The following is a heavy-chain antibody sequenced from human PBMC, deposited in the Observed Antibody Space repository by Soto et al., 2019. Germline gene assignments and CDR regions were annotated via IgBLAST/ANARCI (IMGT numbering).Heavy chain of an antibody. CDR1: GYSFTSYW. CDR2: IYPGDSDT. Sequence: GESLKISCKGSGYSFTSYWIGWVRQMPGKGLEWTGIIYPGDSDTRYSPSFQGQVTISADKSISTAYLQWSSLKASDTAMYYCARLLNLVDSGYYFDYWGQGTLVTVSS. CDR3: ARLLNLVDSGYYFDY. J-gene: IGHJ4*02. D-gene: IGHD3-22*01. V-gene: IGHV5-51*01.